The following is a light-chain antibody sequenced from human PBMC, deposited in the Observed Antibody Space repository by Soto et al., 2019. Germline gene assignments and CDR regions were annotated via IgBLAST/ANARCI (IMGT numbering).Light chain of an antibody. CDR2: GAS. V-gene: IGKV3-20*01. CDR3: QHYGISPFT. CDR1: QTVTSSY. J-gene: IGKJ3*01. Sequence: EIVLTQSPGTLSLSPGERATLSCRASQTVTSSYLAWYQQKPGQAPRLLIYGASSRATGIPDRFSGSGSGTDFTLTISSLEPEDFAVYYCQHYGISPFTFGPGTKVEFK.